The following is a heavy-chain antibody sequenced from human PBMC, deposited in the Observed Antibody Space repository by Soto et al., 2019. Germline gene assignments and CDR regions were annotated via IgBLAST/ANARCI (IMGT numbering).Heavy chain of an antibody. CDR3: AHRQGIIAAAGVGAYFDY. CDR2: IYWDDDK. Sequence: SGPTLVNPTQTLTLTCTFSGFSLSTSGVGVDWIRQPPGKALEWLALIYWDDDKRYSPSLKSRLTITKDTSKNQVVLTMTNMDPVDTATYYCAHRQGIIAAAGVGAYFDYWGQGTLVTVSS. V-gene: IGHV2-5*02. J-gene: IGHJ4*02. CDR1: GFSLSTSGVG. D-gene: IGHD6-13*01.